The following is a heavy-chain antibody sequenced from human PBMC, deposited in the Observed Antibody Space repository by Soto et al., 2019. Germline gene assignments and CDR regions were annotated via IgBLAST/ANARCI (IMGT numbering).Heavy chain of an antibody. Sequence: SETLSLTCAVYGGSFSGYYWSWNRQPPGKGLEWIGEINHSGSTNYNPSLKRRVTISVDTSKNQFSLKLSSVTAADTAVYYCARYTIAARPYNWFDPWGQGTLVTVSS. CDR1: GGSFSGYY. CDR2: INHSGST. J-gene: IGHJ5*02. CDR3: ARYTIAARPYNWFDP. D-gene: IGHD6-6*01. V-gene: IGHV4-34*01.